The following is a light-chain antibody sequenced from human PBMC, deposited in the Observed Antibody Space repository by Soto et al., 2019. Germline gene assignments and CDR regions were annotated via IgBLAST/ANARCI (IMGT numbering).Light chain of an antibody. CDR3: LQHHTSPRT. Sequence: DIQMTQSPPSMSASVGDRVTISCRAWQDIISNLGWFPQTPGKAPTSLIYAASSLQTGVPSSFSGIRSGTEFTLPIIRLQDEDVLTDYCLQHHTSPRTFGHGTKVDI. CDR2: AAS. CDR1: QDIISN. J-gene: IGKJ3*01. V-gene: IGKV1-17*01.